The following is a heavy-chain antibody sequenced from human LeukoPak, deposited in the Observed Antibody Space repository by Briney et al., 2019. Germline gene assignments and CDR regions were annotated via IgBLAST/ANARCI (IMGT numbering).Heavy chain of an antibody. V-gene: IGHV4-59*06. J-gene: IGHJ4*02. CDR2: IYYSGST. Sequence: SETLSLTCTVSGGSISSYYWSWIRQHPGKGLEWIGYIYYSGSTYYNPSLKSRVTISVDTSKNQFSLKLSSVTAADTAVYYCARGVSSGWYVGYWGQGTLVTVSS. CDR3: ARGVSSGWYVGY. CDR1: GGSISSYY. D-gene: IGHD6-19*01.